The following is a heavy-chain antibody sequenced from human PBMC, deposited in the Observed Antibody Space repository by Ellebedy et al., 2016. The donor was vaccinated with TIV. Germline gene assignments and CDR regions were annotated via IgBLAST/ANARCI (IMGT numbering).Heavy chain of an antibody. Sequence: GESLKISCIASGFTFGDYTMSWFRQAPGKGLEWVSGIVGSGGSRYADSVKGRFTISRDNSKSTLDLQMSSLRVEDTALYFCARNRDANGWYVDLWGQGTLVTVSS. CDR2: IVGSGGSR. CDR3: ARNRDANGWYVDL. CDR1: GFTFGDYT. V-gene: IGHV3-23*01. D-gene: IGHD6-19*01. J-gene: IGHJ5*02.